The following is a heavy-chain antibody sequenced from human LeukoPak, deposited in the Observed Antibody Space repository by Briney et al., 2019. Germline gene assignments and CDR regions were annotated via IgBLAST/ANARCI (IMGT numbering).Heavy chain of an antibody. CDR1: SGSISSNNYY. CDR3: ARREDGRYTIDY. D-gene: IGHD5-24*01. CDR2: IYYSGST. Sequence: PSETLSLTCSVSSGSISSNNYYWGWIRQPPGKGLEWIGYIYYSGSTYYNSSLKSRVTISVDTSKNQFSLKLSSVTAADTAVYYCARREDGRYTIDYWGQGTLVTVSS. V-gene: IGHV4-39*01. J-gene: IGHJ4*02.